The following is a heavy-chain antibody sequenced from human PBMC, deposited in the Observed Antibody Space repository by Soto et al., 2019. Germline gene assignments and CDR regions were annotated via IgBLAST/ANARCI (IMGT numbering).Heavy chain of an antibody. V-gene: IGHV3-23*01. CDR3: VEGHSDSYYYFDY. Sequence: EVQLLESGGGLVQPGGSLRLSCAASGFTFSFCAMSWVRQAPGKGLEWVSSIRGSGGDTYYADSVRGRFTISRDNSKNALYLQMNCLRVEDTVVYDCVEGHSDSYYYFDYWGQGTLVTVSS. D-gene: IGHD3-22*01. CDR2: IRGSGGDT. J-gene: IGHJ4*02. CDR1: GFTFSFCA.